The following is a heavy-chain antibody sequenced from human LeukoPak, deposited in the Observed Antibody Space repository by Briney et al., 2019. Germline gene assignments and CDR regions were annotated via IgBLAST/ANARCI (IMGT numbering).Heavy chain of an antibody. CDR1: GYTFTGYY. V-gene: IGHV1-2*02. Sequence: ASVKVSCKASGYTFTGYYMHWVRQAPGQGLEWMGWINPNSGGTNYAQKFQGRVTMTRDTSISTAYMELSRLRSDDTAVYYCATYSGSYPAFDYWGQGTLVTVSS. CDR2: INPNSGGT. J-gene: IGHJ4*02. CDR3: ATYSGSYPAFDY. D-gene: IGHD1-26*01.